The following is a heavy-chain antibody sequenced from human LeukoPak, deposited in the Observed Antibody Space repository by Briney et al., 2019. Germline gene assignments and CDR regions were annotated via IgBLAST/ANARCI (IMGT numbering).Heavy chain of an antibody. Sequence: SETLSLTCAVYGGSFRGYYWSWIRQPPGKGLEWIGEINHSGSTNYNPSLKSRVTISVDTSKNQFSLKLSSVTAADTAVYYCARGLSSSYEVRWFDPWGQGTLVTVSS. CDR2: INHSGST. V-gene: IGHV4-34*01. CDR3: ARGLSSSYEVRWFDP. J-gene: IGHJ5*02. D-gene: IGHD6-13*01. CDR1: GGSFRGYY.